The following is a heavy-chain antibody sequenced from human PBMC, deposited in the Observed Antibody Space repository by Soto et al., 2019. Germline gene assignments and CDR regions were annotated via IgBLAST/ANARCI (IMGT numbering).Heavy chain of an antibody. Sequence: PSETLSLTCTVSGGSISSYYWSWIRQPPGKGLEWIGYIYYSGSTNYNPSLKSRVTISVDTSKNQFSLKLSSVTAADTAVYYCARDPSGSYPNQYYSDYWGQGTLVTVSS. J-gene: IGHJ4*02. D-gene: IGHD1-26*01. CDR3: ARDPSGSYPNQYYSDY. CDR1: GGSISSYY. V-gene: IGHV4-59*01. CDR2: IYYSGST.